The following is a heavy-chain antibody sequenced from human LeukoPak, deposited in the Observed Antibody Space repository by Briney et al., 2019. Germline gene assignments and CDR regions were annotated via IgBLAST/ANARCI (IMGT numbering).Heavy chain of an antibody. CDR2: IIPIFGTA. CDR3: ARDRVWTRGYSYVGMGVYYFDY. Sequence: ASVKVSCKASGGTFSSYAISWVRQAPGQGLEWMGGIIPIFGTANYAQKFQGGVTITADESTSTAYMELSSLRSEDTAVYYCARDRVWTRGYSYVGMGVYYFDYWGQGTLVTVSS. J-gene: IGHJ4*02. D-gene: IGHD5-18*01. V-gene: IGHV1-69*01. CDR1: GGTFSSYA.